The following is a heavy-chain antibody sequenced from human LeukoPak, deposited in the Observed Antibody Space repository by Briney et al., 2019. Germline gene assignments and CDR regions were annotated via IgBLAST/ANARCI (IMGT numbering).Heavy chain of an antibody. D-gene: IGHD2/OR15-2a*01. CDR3: ARGHYCDTVRRYSAGRYFDD. J-gene: IGHJ4*02. V-gene: IGHV4-34*01. CDR2: INHSGSI. CDR1: GGSFSGYY. Sequence: PSETLSLTCAVSGGSFSGYYWNWVRQTPGKGLEWIGEINHSGSINYTPSLKSRMSISVDTSKNQFSLNMSSVTAADTGVYYCARGHYCDTVRRYSAGRYFDDWGQGILVTVSS.